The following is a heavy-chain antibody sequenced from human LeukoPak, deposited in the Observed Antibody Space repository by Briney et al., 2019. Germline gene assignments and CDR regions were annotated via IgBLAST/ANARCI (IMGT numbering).Heavy chain of an antibody. Sequence: PGGSLRLSCAASGFTFSSYSMNWVRQAPGKGLEWVSYISSSSSTIYYADSVKGRFTISRDNAKNSLYLQMYSLRAEDTAVYYCARDSPFSGSYATFDYWGQGTLVTVSS. CDR2: ISSSSSTI. D-gene: IGHD1-26*01. J-gene: IGHJ4*02. CDR1: GFTFSSYS. V-gene: IGHV3-48*04. CDR3: ARDSPFSGSYATFDY.